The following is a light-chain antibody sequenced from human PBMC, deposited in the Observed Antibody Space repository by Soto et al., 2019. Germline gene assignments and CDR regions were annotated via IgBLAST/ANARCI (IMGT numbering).Light chain of an antibody. CDR3: QQYGSSPPWT. Sequence: EIVLTQSPGTLSLSPGERATLSCRASQSVSSSYLAWYQQKPGQAPRLLIYDASSRATGIPDRFSGSGSGTDFTLTISRLEPEDFAVYYCQQYGSSPPWTFGQGTKV. CDR2: DAS. J-gene: IGKJ1*01. V-gene: IGKV3-20*01. CDR1: QSVSSSY.